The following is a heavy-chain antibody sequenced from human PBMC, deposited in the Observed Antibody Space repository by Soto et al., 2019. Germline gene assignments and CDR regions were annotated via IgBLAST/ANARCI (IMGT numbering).Heavy chain of an antibody. CDR2: TSHDGVT. J-gene: IGHJ5*02. CDR1: SGPIDNVYW. D-gene: IGHD3-16*02. V-gene: IGHV4-4*02. Sequence: SETLSLTCAVSSGPIDNVYWWSWVRQSPGKGLEWIGETSHDGVTNYNPSLEGRVTISIDKSKNQFYLKLTSVTAADTALYYCARHVIYQGMASWGQGTLVTVS. CDR3: ARHVIYQGMAS.